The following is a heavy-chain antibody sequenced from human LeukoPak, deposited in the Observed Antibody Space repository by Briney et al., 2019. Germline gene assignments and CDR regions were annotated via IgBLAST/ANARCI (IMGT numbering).Heavy chain of an antibody. CDR3: ARSRRSLSTFDY. CDR2: IYHSGST. V-gene: IGHV4-38-2*02. J-gene: IGHJ4*02. Sequence: PSETLSLTCTVSGYSISSGYYWGWIRQPPGKGLEWIGSIYHSGSTYYNPPLKSRVTMSVDTSNDQFSLKLSSVSAAVPAVYYCARSRRSLSTFDYWGQGTLVTVSS. CDR1: GYSISSGYY. D-gene: IGHD2-2*01.